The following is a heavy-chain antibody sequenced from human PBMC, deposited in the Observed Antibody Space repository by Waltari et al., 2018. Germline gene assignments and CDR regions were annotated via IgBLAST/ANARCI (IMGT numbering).Heavy chain of an antibody. CDR2: IYHSGST. J-gene: IGHJ4*02. CDR1: GYSISSGYY. CDR3: ARHFDSSGYYYVGG. D-gene: IGHD3-22*01. Sequence: QVQLQESGPGLVKPSEPLSLTCAVSGYSISSGYYWGWIRQPPGKGLEWIGSIYHSGSTYYNPSLKSRVTISVDTSKNQFSLKLSSVTAADTAVYYCARHFDSSGYYYVGGWGQGTLVTVSS. V-gene: IGHV4-38-2*01.